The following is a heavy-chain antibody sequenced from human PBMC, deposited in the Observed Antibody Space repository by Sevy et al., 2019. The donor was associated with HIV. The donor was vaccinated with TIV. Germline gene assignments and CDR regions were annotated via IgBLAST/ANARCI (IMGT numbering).Heavy chain of an antibody. V-gene: IGHV4-39*01. Sequence: SETLSLTCTVSGGSISISSYYWGWIRQPSGKGLEWIGSFYYSESTYYNPSLKSRVTISVDTSKNQFSLKLSSVTAADTAVYYCARAFRAVAGSYYFDYWGQGTLVTDSS. D-gene: IGHD6-19*01. J-gene: IGHJ4*02. CDR3: ARAFRAVAGSYYFDY. CDR2: FYYSEST. CDR1: GGSISISSYY.